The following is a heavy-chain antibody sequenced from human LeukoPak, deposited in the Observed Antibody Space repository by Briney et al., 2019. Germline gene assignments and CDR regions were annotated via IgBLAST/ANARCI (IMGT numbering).Heavy chain of an antibody. CDR2: ISTGGDNT. CDR3: ARSFCTSVSCPKGHYYYVMDV. V-gene: IGHV3-21*01. J-gene: IGHJ6*02. CDR1: GFTFSRYA. Sequence: GGSLRLSCAASGFTFSRYAMNWVRQAPEKGLEWVSYISTGGDNTFYADSLKGRFTVSRDNAKNSLLLQIDSLRAEDTAVYYCARSFCTSVSCPKGHYYYVMDVWGQGTTVTVSS. D-gene: IGHD2-8*02.